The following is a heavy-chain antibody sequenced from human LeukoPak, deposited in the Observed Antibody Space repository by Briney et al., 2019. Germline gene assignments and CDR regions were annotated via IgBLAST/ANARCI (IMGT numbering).Heavy chain of an antibody. Sequence: PGGSLRLSCTASGFTFSSYGISWVRQAPGKGLEWVSAISASGGTTYYADSVKGHFTISRDNSKNTLYLQMNSLSAEDTAVYYCAKVGGEWGSYIDFDYWGQGTLVTVSS. CDR3: AKVGGEWGSYIDFDY. J-gene: IGHJ4*02. V-gene: IGHV3-23*01. D-gene: IGHD3-16*01. CDR1: GFTFSSYG. CDR2: ISASGGTT.